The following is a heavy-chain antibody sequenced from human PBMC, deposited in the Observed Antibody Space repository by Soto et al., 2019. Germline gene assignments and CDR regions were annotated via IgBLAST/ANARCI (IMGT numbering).Heavy chain of an antibody. Sequence: EVQLLESGGGLVQPGGSLRLSCAASGFTFSNYAMNWVRQAPGKGLGWVSTISGSGGSPYYADSVKGRFTISRDNSKNTLYLQMNTLRAGASAIYYCAKEGTSGLYYFDYWGQGTLVTVSS. CDR2: ISGSGGSP. J-gene: IGHJ4*02. CDR1: GFTFSNYA. CDR3: AKEGTSGLYYFDY. D-gene: IGHD6-19*01. V-gene: IGHV3-23*01.